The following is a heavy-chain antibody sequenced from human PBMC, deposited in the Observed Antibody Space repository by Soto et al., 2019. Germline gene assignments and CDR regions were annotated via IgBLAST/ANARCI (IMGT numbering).Heavy chain of an antibody. Sequence: QVQLVQSGAEVKKPGSSVKVSCKASGGTFSSYTISWVRQAPGQGLEWMGRIIPILGIANYAQKFQGRVTITADKSTSTAYMELSSLRSEDTAVYCCARGSPIGYDSSGYSNWFDPWGQGTLVTVSS. V-gene: IGHV1-69*02. D-gene: IGHD3-22*01. CDR1: GGTFSSYT. CDR3: ARGSPIGYDSSGYSNWFDP. CDR2: IIPILGIA. J-gene: IGHJ5*02.